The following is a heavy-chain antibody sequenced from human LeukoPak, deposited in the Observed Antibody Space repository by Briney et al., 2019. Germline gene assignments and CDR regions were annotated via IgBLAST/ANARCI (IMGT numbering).Heavy chain of an antibody. V-gene: IGHV4-59*01. CDR1: GGSISSYY. J-gene: IGHJ4*02. Sequence: SETLSLTCTVSGGSISSYYWSWIRQPPGKGLEWIGYIYYSESTNYNPSLKSRVTISVDTSKNQFSLKLSSVTAADTAVYYCAREGRSSSSKGFDYWGQGTLVTVSS. CDR2: IYYSEST. CDR3: AREGRSSSSKGFDY. D-gene: IGHD6-6*01.